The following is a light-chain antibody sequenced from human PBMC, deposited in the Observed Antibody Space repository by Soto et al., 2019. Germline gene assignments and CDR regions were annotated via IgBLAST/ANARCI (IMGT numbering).Light chain of an antibody. CDR2: SDN. V-gene: IGLV1-44*01. Sequence: QSVLTQPPSAYGTPGQRVTISCSGSTPNIGINTVNWYQQIPGTAPKLLIYSDNHRPSGVPDRFSGSKSGTSGSLAISGLQSEDEADYYCAAWDDSLNGPVFGGGTKLTVL. CDR3: AAWDDSLNGPV. CDR1: TPNIGINT. J-gene: IGLJ3*02.